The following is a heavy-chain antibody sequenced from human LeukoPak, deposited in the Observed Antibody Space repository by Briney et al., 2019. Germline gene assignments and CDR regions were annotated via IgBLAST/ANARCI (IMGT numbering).Heavy chain of an antibody. CDR1: GGSISGSSYC. J-gene: IGHJ4*02. CDR2: HYYTGRI. V-gene: IGHV4-39*07. Sequence: PSETRSLTCTVSGGSISGSSYCRGWIRQPPGKGLEWIGSHYYTGRIYDNPSLNSRVTISVDTSKNQFSLKLGSVTAADTAVYYCARDRSDNWGLFDYWGRGTLVTVSS. CDR3: ARDRSDNWGLFDY. D-gene: IGHD1-1*01.